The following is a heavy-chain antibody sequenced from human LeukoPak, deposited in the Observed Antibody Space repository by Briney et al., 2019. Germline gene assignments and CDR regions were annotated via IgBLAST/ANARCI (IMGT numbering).Heavy chain of an antibody. CDR2: IYTSGST. V-gene: IGHV4-4*09. CDR1: GGSISSYY. J-gene: IGHJ4*02. Sequence: SETLSLTCTVSGGSISSYYWSWIRQPPGKGLEWIGYIYTSGSTNYNPSLKSRVTISVDMSKNQFSLKLSSVTAADTAVYYCARGSYYVFDYWGQGTLVTVSS. D-gene: IGHD1-26*01. CDR3: ARGSYYVFDY.